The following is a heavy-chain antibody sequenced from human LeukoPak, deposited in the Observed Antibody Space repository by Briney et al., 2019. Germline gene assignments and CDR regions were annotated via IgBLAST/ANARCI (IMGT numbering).Heavy chain of an antibody. CDR3: AKVNDWSNYNMDV. CDR2: ISGSGDST. CDR1: GFTFSSYG. V-gene: IGHV3-23*01. J-gene: IGHJ6*03. Sequence: GGSLRLSCVASGFTFSSYGMTWLPQAPGKGLEWVSTISGSGDSTYYADSVKGRLTISRDNSKNTLSLQMNSLRAQDTAVYYCAKVNDWSNYNMDVWGKGRTVTVSS. D-gene: IGHD2-21*01.